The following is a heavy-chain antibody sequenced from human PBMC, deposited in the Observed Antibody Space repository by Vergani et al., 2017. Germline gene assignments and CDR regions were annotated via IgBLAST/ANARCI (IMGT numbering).Heavy chain of an antibody. CDR1: GFTFSSYS. J-gene: IGHJ4*02. V-gene: IGHV3-21*01. CDR3: SSSSTLDY. CDR2: ISSGSGNV. D-gene: IGHD6-6*01. Sequence: EVQLVESGGGLVKPGGSLRLSCAASGFTFSSYSMNWVRHAPGKGLEWVSSISSGSGNVYYADSVKGRFTISRDNSKNSLYLQMNSVRAEDTAVYYCSSSSTLDYWGQGTLVTVSS.